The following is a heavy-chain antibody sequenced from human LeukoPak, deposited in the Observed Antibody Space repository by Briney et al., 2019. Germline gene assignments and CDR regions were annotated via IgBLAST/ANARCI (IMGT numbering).Heavy chain of an antibody. CDR3: TRESYDSSGYYFDY. D-gene: IGHD3-22*01. Sequence: GGSLRLSCAASGFTFSSSWMAWVRQAPGKGLEWVGNIKEDGTAKNYVVSVRGRFTISRDNAKNSLHLQMNSLRGEDTAVYYCTRESYDSSGYYFDYWGQGTLVTVSS. V-gene: IGHV3-7*01. CDR1: GFTFSSSW. J-gene: IGHJ4*02. CDR2: IKEDGTAK.